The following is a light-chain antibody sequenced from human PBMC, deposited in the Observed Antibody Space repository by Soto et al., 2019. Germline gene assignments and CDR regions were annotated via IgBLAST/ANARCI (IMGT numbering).Light chain of an antibody. J-gene: IGKJ2*01. CDR1: QRVSGNY. Sequence: EIVLTQSPGTLSLSPGERATLSCRASQRVSGNYLAWYQQKPGQAPRLLIYGASGRASGIPDRFSGSGSGTDFTLTISRLEPEDFAVYYCQQFGSSIPHTFGQGTKLEIK. V-gene: IGKV3-20*01. CDR3: QQFGSSIPHT. CDR2: GAS.